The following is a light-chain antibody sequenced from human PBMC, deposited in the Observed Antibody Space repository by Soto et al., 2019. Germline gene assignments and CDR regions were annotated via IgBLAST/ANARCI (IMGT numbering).Light chain of an antibody. Sequence: PGERATLSCRASQSVYSNLAWYQQKPGQTPRLLIYGSSTRATGIPARFSGGGSGTEFTLTISSLQSEDFAVYYCQQYNSWPLTFGGGTKVEIK. V-gene: IGKV3-15*01. J-gene: IGKJ4*01. CDR1: QSVYSN. CDR2: GSS. CDR3: QQYNSWPLT.